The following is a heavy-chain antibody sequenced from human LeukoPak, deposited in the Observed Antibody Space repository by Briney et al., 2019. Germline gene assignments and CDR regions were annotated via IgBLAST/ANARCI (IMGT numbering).Heavy chain of an antibody. D-gene: IGHD3-10*01. Sequence: PSETLSLTCTVSGGSISSYYWSWIRQPAGKGLEWLGRIYTSGSTNYNPSLKSRVTMSVDTSKNQFSLKLSSVTAADTAVYYCARFNEVRGGYYFDYWGQGTLVTVSS. CDR1: GGSISSYY. CDR2: IYTSGST. V-gene: IGHV4-4*07. J-gene: IGHJ4*02. CDR3: ARFNEVRGGYYFDY.